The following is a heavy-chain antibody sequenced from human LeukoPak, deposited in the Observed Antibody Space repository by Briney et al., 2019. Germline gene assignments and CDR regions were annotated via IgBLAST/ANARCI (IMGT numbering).Heavy chain of an antibody. CDR3: AKRDSSGYFYFDY. V-gene: IGHV3-23*01. CDR1: GFTFSSYG. D-gene: IGHD3-22*01. Sequence: GGSLRLSCAASGFTFSSYGMSWVRQAPGKGLEWVSAITGNGGGTFYADSVKGRFTISRDNSKSTLYMQMYSLRAEDTAVYYCAKRDSSGYFYFDYWGQGTLVTVSS. CDR2: ITGNGGGT. J-gene: IGHJ4*02.